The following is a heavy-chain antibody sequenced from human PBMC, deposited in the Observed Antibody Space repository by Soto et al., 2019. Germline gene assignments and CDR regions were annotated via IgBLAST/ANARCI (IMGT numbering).Heavy chain of an antibody. CDR2: IDWDDDK. CDR1: GFSLSTSGMC. D-gene: IGHD1-7*01. J-gene: IGHJ5*02. Sequence: GPTLVHPTQTLTLTCTFSGFSLSTSGMCVSWIRQPPGKALQWLALIDWDDDKYYSTSLKTRLTISKDTSKNQVVLTMTNIDPVDTATYYCARIQWITGTTGWFDPWGQGTRGTVSP. CDR3: ARIQWITGTTGWFDP. V-gene: IGHV2-70*01.